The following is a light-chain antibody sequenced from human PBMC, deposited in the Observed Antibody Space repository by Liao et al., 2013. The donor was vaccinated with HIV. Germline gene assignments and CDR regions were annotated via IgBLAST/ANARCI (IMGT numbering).Light chain of an antibody. Sequence: SYELTQPPSVSVSPGQTANITCSGDTLGDKSPSWYQQRPGQPPVLVIYQGTKRPSGIPERFSGSNSGNTATLTILRVEAGDEADYYCQVSYSSSDNWVFGGGTKLTVL. CDR2: QGT. V-gene: IGLV3-1*01. CDR1: TLGDKS. J-gene: IGLJ3*02. CDR3: QVSYSSSDNWV.